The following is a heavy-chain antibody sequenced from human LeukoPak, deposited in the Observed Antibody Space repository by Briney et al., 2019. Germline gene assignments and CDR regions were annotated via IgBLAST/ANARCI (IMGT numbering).Heavy chain of an antibody. CDR1: GYTFIGYY. Sequence: ASVKVSCKASGYTFIGYYIHWVRQAPGQGLEWMGWINPNSGGTNYAQKFQGRVTMTRDTSISTAYMELSRLRSDDTAVYYCARDPSPSWIVVVTDYGMDVWGQGTTVTVSS. V-gene: IGHV1-2*02. J-gene: IGHJ6*02. D-gene: IGHD2-21*02. CDR3: ARDPSPSWIVVVTDYGMDV. CDR2: INPNSGGT.